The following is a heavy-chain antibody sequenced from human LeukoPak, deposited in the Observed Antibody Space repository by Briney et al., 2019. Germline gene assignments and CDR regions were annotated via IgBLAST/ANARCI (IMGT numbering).Heavy chain of an antibody. D-gene: IGHD3-3*01. J-gene: IGHJ4*02. CDR2: IYYSGST. CDR3: ARTATYYDFWSGYSYYFDY. CDR1: GGSISSYY. Sequence: SETLSLTCTVSGGSISSYYWSWIRQPPGKGLEWIGHIYYSGSTNYNPSLKSRVTISVDTSKNQFSLKLSSVTAADTAVYYCARTATYYDFWSGYSYYFDYWGQGTLVTVSS. V-gene: IGHV4-59*01.